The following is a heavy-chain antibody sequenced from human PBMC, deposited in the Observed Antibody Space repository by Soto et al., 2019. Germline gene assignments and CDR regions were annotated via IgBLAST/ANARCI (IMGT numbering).Heavy chain of an antibody. V-gene: IGHV3-23*01. Sequence: GGSLRLSCAASGFTFSSYAMSWVRQAPGKGLEWVSAISGSGGSTYYADSVKGRFTISRDNSKNTRNLQMNSLRAEDTAVYYCAKDPQPRLNMVRGVTKDKRGTYFDYWGQGTLVTVSS. CDR3: AKDPQPRLNMVRGVTKDKRGTYFDY. CDR2: ISGSGGST. J-gene: IGHJ4*02. D-gene: IGHD3-10*01. CDR1: GFTFSSYA.